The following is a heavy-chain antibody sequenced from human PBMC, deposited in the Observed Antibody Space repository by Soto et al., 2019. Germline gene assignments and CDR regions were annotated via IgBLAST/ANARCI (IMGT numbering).Heavy chain of an antibody. CDR1: GFTFDDYA. CDR2: ISWNSGSI. CDR3: ARHLKPYCSSTSCSIYYYYGMDV. J-gene: IGHJ6*02. V-gene: IGHV3-9*01. Sequence: PGGSLRLSCAASGFTFDDYAMHWVRQAPGKGLEWVSGISWNSGSIGYADSVKGRFTISRDNAKNSLYLQMNSLRAEDTAVYYCARHLKPYCSSTSCSIYYYYGMDVWGQGTTVTVSS. D-gene: IGHD2-2*01.